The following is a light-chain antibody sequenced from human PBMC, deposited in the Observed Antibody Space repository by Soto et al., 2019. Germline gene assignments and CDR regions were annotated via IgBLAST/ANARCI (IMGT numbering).Light chain of an antibody. CDR2: DAS. J-gene: IGLJ1*01. CDR3: DSYTSSSSYA. Sequence: QSVLTQPRSVSGSPGQSVTISCTGTSSDVGGYNYVSWYQQHPGKAPKLIIYDASNRPSGVSDRFSGSKSGNTASLTISGLQSEDEADYYCDSYTSSSSYAFGTGTKVTVL. V-gene: IGLV2-11*01. CDR1: SSDVGGYNY.